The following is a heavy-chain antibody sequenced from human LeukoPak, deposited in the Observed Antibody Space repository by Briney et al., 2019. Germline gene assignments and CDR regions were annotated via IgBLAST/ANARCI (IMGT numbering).Heavy chain of an antibody. Sequence: PGGSLRLSCAASGFTFSSYAMSWVRQAPGKGLEWVSAISGSGGSTYYADSVKGRFTISRDNSKNTLYLQMNSLRAEDTAVYYCAKESGLYDSSGYDAFDIWGQGTMVTVSS. D-gene: IGHD3-22*01. CDR1: GFTFSSYA. CDR2: ISGSGGST. V-gene: IGHV3-23*01. CDR3: AKESGLYDSSGYDAFDI. J-gene: IGHJ3*02.